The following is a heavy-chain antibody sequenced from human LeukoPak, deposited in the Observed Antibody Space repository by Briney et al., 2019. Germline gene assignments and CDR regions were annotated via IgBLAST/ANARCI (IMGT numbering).Heavy chain of an antibody. J-gene: IGHJ4*02. CDR2: ITDSSDYT. CDR3: AKDARRTSGWYCFDH. V-gene: IGHV3-23*01. CDR1: GFSFSTFG. D-gene: IGHD6-19*01. Sequence: GGSLRLSCTASGFSFSTFGMGWVRQAPGTGLEWVAAITDSSDYTYFADSMKGRFTISRDNSKNMLYLQMSSLRADDTAVYYCAKDARRTSGWYCFDHWGQGALVTVSS.